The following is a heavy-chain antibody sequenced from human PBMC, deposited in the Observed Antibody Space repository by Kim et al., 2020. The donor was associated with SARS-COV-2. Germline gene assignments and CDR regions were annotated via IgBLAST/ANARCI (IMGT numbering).Heavy chain of an antibody. Sequence: SVKGRFTISRDNAKNSLYLQMNSLRAEDTAVYYCARDWTTVTTLGYGMDVWGQGTTVTVSS. V-gene: IGHV3-11*05. CDR3: ARDWTTVTTLGYGMDV. J-gene: IGHJ6*02. D-gene: IGHD4-17*01.